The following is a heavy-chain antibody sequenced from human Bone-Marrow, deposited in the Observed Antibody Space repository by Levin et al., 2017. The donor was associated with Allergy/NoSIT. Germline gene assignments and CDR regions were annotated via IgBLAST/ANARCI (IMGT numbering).Heavy chain of an antibody. J-gene: IGHJ4*02. CDR2: VIPRNGGT. D-gene: IGHD4-17*01. CDR3: AREGDDGEYDY. CDR1: GYTFIDYY. Sequence: ASVKVSCETSGYTFIDYYIHWVRQAPGQGLEWMGRVIPRNGGTNFAPRFQGRVTMTRDTSTGTADMELSRLKSDDTAVYFCAREGDDGEYDYWGQGTLVTVS. V-gene: IGHV1-2*06.